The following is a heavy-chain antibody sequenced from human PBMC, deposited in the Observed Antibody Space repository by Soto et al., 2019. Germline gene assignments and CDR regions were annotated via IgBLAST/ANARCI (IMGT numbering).Heavy chain of an antibody. CDR2: IRNKANSYAT. CDR3: ISHSPEDMIRT. V-gene: IGHV3-73*01. D-gene: IGHD2-15*01. Sequence: GGSLRLSCAASGFTFSGSSVHWVRQSSGKGLEWVGRIRNKANSYATAYAASVRGRFTISRDDSKNTAFLQMNSLNTEDTAVYYCISHSPEDMIRTWGQGTLVTVSS. CDR1: GFTFSGSS. J-gene: IGHJ4*02.